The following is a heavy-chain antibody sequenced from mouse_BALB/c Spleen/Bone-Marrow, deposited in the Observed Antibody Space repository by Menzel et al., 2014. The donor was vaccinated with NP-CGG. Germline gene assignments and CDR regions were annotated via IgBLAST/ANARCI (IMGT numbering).Heavy chain of an antibody. Sequence: VQLQQSGAELMKPGASVKISCKATGYTFSSYWIEWVKQRPGHGLEWTGEILPGRGSTNYNEEFKGKATFTSDTSSNTAYMQLSSLTSEDPAVYYCARWDTTAMDYWGQGTSVTVSS. J-gene: IGHJ4*01. CDR2: ILPGRGST. CDR1: GYTFSSYW. V-gene: IGHV1-9*01. D-gene: IGHD1-1*01. CDR3: ARWDTTAMDY.